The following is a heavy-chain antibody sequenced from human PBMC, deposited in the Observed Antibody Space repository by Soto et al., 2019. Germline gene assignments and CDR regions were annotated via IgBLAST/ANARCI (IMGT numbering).Heavy chain of an antibody. CDR1: GYTFTSYA. V-gene: IGHV1-3*01. Sequence: ASVKVSCKASGYTFTSYAMHWVRQAPGQRLEWMGWINAGNGNTKYSQKFQGRVTITRDTSASTAYMELSSLRSEDTAVYYCARDRVDIVVVVAATLPDYWGQGTLVTVS. CDR3: ARDRVDIVVVVAATLPDY. D-gene: IGHD2-15*01. CDR2: INAGNGNT. J-gene: IGHJ4*02.